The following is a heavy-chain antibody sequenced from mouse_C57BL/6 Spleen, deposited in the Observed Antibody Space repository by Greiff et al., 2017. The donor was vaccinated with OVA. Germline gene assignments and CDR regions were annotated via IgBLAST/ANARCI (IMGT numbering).Heavy chain of an antibody. J-gene: IGHJ3*01. V-gene: IGHV1-22*01. Sequence: VQLKESGPELVKPGASVKMSCKASGYTFTDYNMHWVKQSHGKSLEWIGYINPNNGGTSYNQKFKGKATLTVNKSSSTAYMELRSLTSEDSAVYYCARSGSSAWFAYWGQGTLVTVSA. CDR3: ARSGSSAWFAY. CDR1: GYTFTDYN. D-gene: IGHD1-3*01. CDR2: INPNNGGT.